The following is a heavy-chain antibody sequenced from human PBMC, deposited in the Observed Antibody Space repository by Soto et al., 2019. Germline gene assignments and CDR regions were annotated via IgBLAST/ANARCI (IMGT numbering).Heavy chain of an antibody. Sequence: SETLPLTWTVSGGSISSYYWIWIRQPPGKGLEWIGYIYYSGSTNYNPSLKSRVTISVDTSKNQFSLKLSSVTAADTAVYYCARVVVPAAMIGGDWFDPWGQGTLVTVSS. CDR2: IYYSGST. V-gene: IGHV4-59*01. J-gene: IGHJ5*02. D-gene: IGHD2-2*01. CDR3: ARVVVPAAMIGGDWFDP. CDR1: GGSISSYY.